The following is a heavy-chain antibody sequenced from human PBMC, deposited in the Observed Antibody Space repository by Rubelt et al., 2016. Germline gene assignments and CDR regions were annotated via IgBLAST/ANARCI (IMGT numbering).Heavy chain of an antibody. CDR2: INHSGST. CDR3: ARGRYWYFDL. Sequence: QVQLQQWGAGLLKPSETLSLTCAVYGGSFSGYYWSWIRQPPGKGLEWIGEINHSGSTNYNPSLKSRVTRSVDTSKNQFALKLSAVTAADTAVYYCARGRYWYFDLWGRGTLVTVAS. V-gene: IGHV4-34*01. J-gene: IGHJ2*01. CDR1: GGSFSGYY.